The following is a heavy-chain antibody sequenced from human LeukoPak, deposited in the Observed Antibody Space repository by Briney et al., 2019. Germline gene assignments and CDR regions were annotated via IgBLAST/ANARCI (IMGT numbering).Heavy chain of an antibody. D-gene: IGHD6-19*01. CDR1: GYTLTELS. J-gene: IGHJ4*02. CDR3: ARDPHEFSSGWSHFDY. Sequence: ASVKVSCKVSGYTLTELSMHWVRQAPGKGLEWMGGFDPEDGETIYAQKFQGRVTMTTDTSTSTAYMELRSLRSDDTAVYYCARDPHEFSSGWSHFDYWGQATLVTVSS. V-gene: IGHV1-24*01. CDR2: FDPEDGET.